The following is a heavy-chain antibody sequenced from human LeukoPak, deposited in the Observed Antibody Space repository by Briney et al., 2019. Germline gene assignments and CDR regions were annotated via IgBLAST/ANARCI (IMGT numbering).Heavy chain of an antibody. CDR3: AKRSANGGGSGHFDY. Sequence: GGSLRLSCAASGFTFSSYWMHWVRQVPGKGLVWVSRINGDGRSTNYADSVKGRFTISRDNSKNTLYLQMDSLRAEDTAVYYCAKRSANGGGSGHFDYWGQGTPVTVSS. D-gene: IGHD4-23*01. V-gene: IGHV3-74*01. CDR1: GFTFSSYW. J-gene: IGHJ4*02. CDR2: INGDGRST.